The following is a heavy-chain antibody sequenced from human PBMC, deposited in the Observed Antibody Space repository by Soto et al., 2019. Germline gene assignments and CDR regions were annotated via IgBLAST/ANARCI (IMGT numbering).Heavy chain of an antibody. D-gene: IGHD5-12*01. V-gene: IGHV1-69*02. CDR1: GGTFSSYT. Sequence: QVQLVQSGAEVKKPGSSVKVSCKASGGTFSSYTISWVRQAPGQGLEWMGRIIPILGIANYAQKFQGRVTITAEKSTSTAYMELSSLRSEDTAVYYCARHRMDIVATNPARPLDYYYYYMDVWGKGTTVTVSS. CDR2: IIPILGIA. J-gene: IGHJ6*03. CDR3: ARHRMDIVATNPARPLDYYYYYMDV.